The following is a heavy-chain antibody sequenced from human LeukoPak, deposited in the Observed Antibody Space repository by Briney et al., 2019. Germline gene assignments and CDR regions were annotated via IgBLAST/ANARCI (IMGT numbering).Heavy chain of an antibody. V-gene: IGHV3-23*01. CDR2: ISGSGGIT. D-gene: IGHD3-10*01. J-gene: IGHJ4*02. CDR1: GFTFSSYA. Sequence: GGSLRLSCAASGFTFSSYAMSWVRQAPGKGLEWVSAISGSGGITYYADSVKGRFTISRDNSKNTLYLQMNSLRAEDTAVYYCAKEGGVLWFGELTGYYFDYWGQGTLVTVSS. CDR3: AKEGGVLWFGELTGYYFDY.